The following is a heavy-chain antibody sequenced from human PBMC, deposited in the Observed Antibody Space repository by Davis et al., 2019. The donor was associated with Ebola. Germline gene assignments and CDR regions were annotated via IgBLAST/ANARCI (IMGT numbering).Heavy chain of an antibody. J-gene: IGHJ6*02. Sequence: MPSETLSLTCAVYGGSFSGYYWSWIRQPSGKGLEWIGEINHSGSTNYNPSLKSRVTISVDTSKNQFSLKLSSVTAADTAVYYCARAHYYYGMDVWGQGTTVTVSS. CDR1: GGSFSGYY. CDR2: INHSGST. V-gene: IGHV4-34*01. CDR3: ARAHYYYGMDV.